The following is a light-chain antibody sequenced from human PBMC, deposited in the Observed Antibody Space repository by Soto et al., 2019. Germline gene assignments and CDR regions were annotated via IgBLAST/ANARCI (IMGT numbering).Light chain of an antibody. CDR2: AAS. V-gene: IGKV1-39*01. CDR1: QSISNY. J-gene: IGKJ1*01. Sequence: DIQFTQSPSSLSASVGDRVSISCRASQSISNYLNWYQQKPGKAPKVLIFAASSLQSGVPSRFSGSGSGTDFTLTISSLQPEDFATYYCQQSYSTPPTFGQGTKVDIK. CDR3: QQSYSTPPT.